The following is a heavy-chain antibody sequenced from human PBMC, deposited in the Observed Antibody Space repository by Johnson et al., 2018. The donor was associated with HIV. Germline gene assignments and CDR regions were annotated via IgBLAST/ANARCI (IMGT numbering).Heavy chain of an antibody. CDR3: TKMGALGAFDI. CDR2: ISYDGSNK. D-gene: IGHD3-16*01. J-gene: IGHJ3*02. Sequence: VQLVESGGGVARPGGSLRLSCAASGFTFDDYDMNWVRQAPGKGLEWVAIISYDGSNKYYADSVKGRFTISRDNSKNTLYLQMNSLRVEDTAVYYCTKMGALGAFDIWGQGTMVTVSS. CDR1: GFTFDDYD. V-gene: IGHV3-30*18.